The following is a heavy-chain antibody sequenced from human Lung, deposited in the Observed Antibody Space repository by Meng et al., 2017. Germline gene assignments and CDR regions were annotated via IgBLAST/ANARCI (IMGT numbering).Heavy chain of an antibody. Sequence: QVQLQQWGAGLLKPSQTLSLTSVVSGGSFSYYYWSWIRQPPGKGLEWIGEINHSGSTNYNPSLESRATISVDTSQNNLSLKLSSATAADSAVYYCARGPTTMAHDFDYWGQGTLVTVSS. CDR1: GGSFSYYY. J-gene: IGHJ4*02. CDR2: INHSGST. D-gene: IGHD4-11*01. V-gene: IGHV4-34*01. CDR3: ARGPTTMAHDFDY.